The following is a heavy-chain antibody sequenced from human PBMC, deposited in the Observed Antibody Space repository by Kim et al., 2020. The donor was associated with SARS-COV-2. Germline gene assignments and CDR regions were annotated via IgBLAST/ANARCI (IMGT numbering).Heavy chain of an antibody. J-gene: IGHJ4*02. CDR3: ATTKYYDILTGYYGY. V-gene: IGHV1-24*01. CDR2: FDPEDGET. Sequence: ASVKVSCKVSGYTLTELSMHWVRQAPGKGLEWMGGFDPEDGETIYAQKFQGRVTMTEDTSTDTAYMELSSLRSEDTAVYYCATTKYYDILTGYYGYWGQGTLVTVSS. CDR1: GYTLTELS. D-gene: IGHD3-9*01.